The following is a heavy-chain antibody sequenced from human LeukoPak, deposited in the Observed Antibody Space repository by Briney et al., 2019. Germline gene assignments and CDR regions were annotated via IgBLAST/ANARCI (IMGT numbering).Heavy chain of an antibody. Sequence: GGSLRLSCAAPGFTFSSYEMNWVRQAPGKGLEWVSYISSSGSTIYYADSVKGRFTISRDNAKNSLYLQMNSLRAEDTAVYYCARETDSYDAFDIWGQGTMVTVSS. CDR2: ISSSGSTI. D-gene: IGHD5-18*01. CDR1: GFTFSSYE. J-gene: IGHJ3*02. CDR3: ARETDSYDAFDI. V-gene: IGHV3-48*03.